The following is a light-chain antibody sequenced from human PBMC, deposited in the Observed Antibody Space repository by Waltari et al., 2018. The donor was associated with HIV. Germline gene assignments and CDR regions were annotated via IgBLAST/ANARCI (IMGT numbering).Light chain of an antibody. CDR3: SSYAATTTIV. V-gene: IGLV2-14*01. CDR2: EVT. CDR1: NSDIGAYDY. J-gene: IGLJ3*02. Sequence: QSVLTQPISVSGSPGQSITISCTGTNSDIGAYDYVSWYQQHPGKAPKLLIYEVTIRSPGISYRFSGSKSGNTASMTISGLQAEDEAHYYCSSYAATTTIVFGGGTRLTVL.